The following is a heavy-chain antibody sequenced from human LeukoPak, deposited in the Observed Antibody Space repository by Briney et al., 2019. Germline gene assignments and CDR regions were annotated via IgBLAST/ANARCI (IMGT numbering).Heavy chain of an antibody. V-gene: IGHV3-21*01. D-gene: IGHD3-10*01. CDR3: ARIRGIQMWEQFIDY. CDR1: GFTFSSYS. J-gene: IGHJ4*02. Sequence: GGSLRLSCAASGFTFSSYSMNWVRQAPGKGLEWVSSISIRSSHIYYADSVKGRFTISRDDAKNSLYLQMNSLRDEDTAIYYCARIRGIQMWEQFIDYWGQGTLVTVSS. CDR2: ISIRSSHI.